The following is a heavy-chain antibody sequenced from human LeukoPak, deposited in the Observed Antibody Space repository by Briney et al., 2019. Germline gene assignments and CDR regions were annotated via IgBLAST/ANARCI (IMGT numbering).Heavy chain of an antibody. D-gene: IGHD4-11*01. V-gene: IGHV4-34*01. CDR3: ARARRTTVTTRKQNWFDP. CDR1: GGSFSGYY. CDR2: INHSGST. Sequence: PSETLSLTCAVYGGSFSGYYCSWIRQPPGKGLEWIGEINHSGSTNYNPSLKSRVTISVDTSKNQFSLKLSSVTAADTAVYYCARARRTTVTTRKQNWFDPWGQGTLVTVSS. J-gene: IGHJ5*02.